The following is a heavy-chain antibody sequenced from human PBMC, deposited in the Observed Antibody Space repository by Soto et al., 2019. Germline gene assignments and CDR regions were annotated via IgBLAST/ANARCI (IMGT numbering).Heavy chain of an antibody. CDR1: GGSISSGGYY. CDR2: IYYSGST. D-gene: IGHD4-17*01. CDR3: ARSSQSTVTTVDY. J-gene: IGHJ4*02. V-gene: IGHV4-31*03. Sequence: QVQLQESGPGLVKPSQTLSLTCTVSGGSISSGGYYWSWIRQHPGKGLEWIGYIYYSGSTYYNPSLKSRVTISVDTYKHQFSLKLSSVTAADTAVYYCARSSQSTVTTVDYWGQGTLVTVSS.